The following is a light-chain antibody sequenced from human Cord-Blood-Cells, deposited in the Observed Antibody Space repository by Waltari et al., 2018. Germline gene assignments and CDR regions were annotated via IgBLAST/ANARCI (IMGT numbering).Light chain of an antibody. Sequence: DIVLTQSPATLSLSPGERATLSCRASQSVISYLAWYQQKPGQAPRLLIYDASNKATGIPARFIGSGSGTDFTLTISSLDPEDFAVYYCQQRSNWPPITFGQGTRLEIK. CDR2: DAS. CDR1: QSVISY. V-gene: IGKV3-11*01. J-gene: IGKJ5*01. CDR3: QQRSNWPPIT.